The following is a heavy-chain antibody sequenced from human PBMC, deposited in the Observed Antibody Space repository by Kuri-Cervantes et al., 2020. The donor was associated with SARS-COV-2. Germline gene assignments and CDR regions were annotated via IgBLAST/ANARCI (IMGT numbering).Heavy chain of an antibody. J-gene: IGHJ3*02. Sequence: GESLKISCAASGFTFSVYDMHWVRQATGKGLEWVSAIGSSGDTYYPVSVKGRFPISRENAKNSLYLQMNSLRAEDTAVYYCERATSSCEAGDAFDIWGQGTMVTVSS. CDR3: ERATSSCEAGDAFDI. CDR2: IGSSGDT. CDR1: GFTFSVYD. V-gene: IGHV3-13*01. D-gene: IGHD2-15*01.